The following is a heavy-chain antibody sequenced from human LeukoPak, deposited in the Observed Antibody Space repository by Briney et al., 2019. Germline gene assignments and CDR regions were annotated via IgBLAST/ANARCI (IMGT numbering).Heavy chain of an antibody. J-gene: IGHJ4*02. V-gene: IGHV1-3*04. CDR1: GYTFTSYG. CDR3: ARVPTTVRGFDY. CDR2: INTGNGNT. Sequence: ASVKVSCKASGYTFTSYGISWVRQAPGQRLEWMGWINTGNGNTKYSQKFQGRVTITRDTSANTGYMELSSLRSEDTAVYYCARVPTTVRGFDYWGQGTLVIVSS. D-gene: IGHD4-17*01.